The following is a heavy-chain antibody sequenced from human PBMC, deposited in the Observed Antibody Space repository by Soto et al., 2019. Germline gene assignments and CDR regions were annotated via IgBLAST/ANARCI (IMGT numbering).Heavy chain of an antibody. CDR2: LSSDGNNP. Sequence: PGGSLSLSCTASGFMFSSYAMHWVRQAPGKGLEWVAVLSSDGNNPYYGDSVEGRFAISRDNSKNTLYLQMDSLRPEDTAVYYCARATTTIPYCYFYGLDVWGQGTTVTVSS. J-gene: IGHJ6*02. V-gene: IGHV3-30*09. CDR1: GFMFSSYA. CDR3: ARATTTIPYCYFYGLDV. D-gene: IGHD1-1*01.